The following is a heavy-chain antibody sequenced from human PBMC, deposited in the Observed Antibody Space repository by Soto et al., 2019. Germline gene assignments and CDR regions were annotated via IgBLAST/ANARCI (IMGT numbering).Heavy chain of an antibody. D-gene: IGHD5-12*01. V-gene: IGHV4-59*01. CDR3: AIRDGYNGYWYFDL. CDR2: IYYSGST. Sequence: SETLSLTCTVSGGSISSYYWSWIRQPPGKGLEWIGYIYYSGSTNYNPSLKSRVTISVDTSKNQLSLKLSSVTAADTAVYYCAIRDGYNGYWYFDLWGRGTLVTVSS. CDR1: GGSISSYY. J-gene: IGHJ2*01.